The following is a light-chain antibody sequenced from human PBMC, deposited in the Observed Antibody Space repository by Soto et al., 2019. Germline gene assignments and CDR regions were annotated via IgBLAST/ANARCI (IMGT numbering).Light chain of an antibody. CDR2: GAS. V-gene: IGKV3-15*01. Sequence: EIVMTQSPATLSVSPGERATLSCRASQSVSSNLAWYKQKPGQAPRLLIYGASTRATGIPARFSGSGSGTEFTLTICSLQSEDFAVYYCQQYNNWPLTFGGGTKV. J-gene: IGKJ4*01. CDR1: QSVSSN. CDR3: QQYNNWPLT.